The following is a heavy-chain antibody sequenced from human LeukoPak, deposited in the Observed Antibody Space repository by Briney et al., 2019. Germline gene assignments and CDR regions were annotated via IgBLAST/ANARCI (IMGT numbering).Heavy chain of an antibody. CDR2: ICDGST. CDR1: GFTFSSYA. CDR3: AMNLAYSGSYRFFDY. V-gene: IGHV3-23*01. D-gene: IGHD1-26*01. Sequence: GGSLRLSCAPSGFTFSSYAMSWVRQAPGKGLDWVSAICDGSTYYADSVKGRFTISRDNSKNTLYLQMNGLRAEDTAVYYCAMNLAYSGSYRFFDYWGQGTLVTVSS. J-gene: IGHJ4*02.